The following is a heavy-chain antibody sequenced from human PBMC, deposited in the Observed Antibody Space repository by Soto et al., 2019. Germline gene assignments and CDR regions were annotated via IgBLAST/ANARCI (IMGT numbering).Heavy chain of an antibody. CDR1: ADSVSSANYY. D-gene: IGHD2-15*01. V-gene: IGHV4-61*01. CDR2: IYYSGST. J-gene: IGHJ6*02. CDR3: ARDHCVGGNCFSTYYGMDV. Sequence: PSETLSLTCTVSADSVSSANYYWTWIRQPPGKGPEWIGNIYYSGSTNYNPSLKSRVTISLNTSKMQPSLKLSSVTAADTAVYYCARDHCVGGNCFSTYYGMDVWGQGTTVTVS.